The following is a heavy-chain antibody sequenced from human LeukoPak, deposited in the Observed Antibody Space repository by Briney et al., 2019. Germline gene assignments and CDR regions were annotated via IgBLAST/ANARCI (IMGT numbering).Heavy chain of an antibody. D-gene: IGHD1-26*01. CDR2: ISDSGGST. J-gene: IGHJ4*02. CDR1: GFTFSSYA. Sequence: GGSLRLSCAASGFTFSSYAMSWVRQAPGKGLEWISGISDSGGSTYYADSVKGRFTISRDNSKNTLYLQMNSLRAEDTALYYCAKDIRGYSGSFDHFDYWGQGTLVTVSS. CDR3: AKDIRGYSGSFDHFDY. V-gene: IGHV3-23*01.